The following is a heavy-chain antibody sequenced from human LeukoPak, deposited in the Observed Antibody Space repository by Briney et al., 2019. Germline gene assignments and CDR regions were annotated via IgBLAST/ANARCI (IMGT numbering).Heavy chain of an antibody. CDR1: GFTFSGSA. CDR2: IRSKANSYAT. CDR3: TLGVLSTSDHY. V-gene: IGHV3-73*01. J-gene: IGHJ4*02. Sequence: GGSVRLSCAASGFTFSGSAMHWVRQASGKGLEWVGRIRSKANSYATAYAASVKGRFTISRDDSKNTAYLQMNSLKTEDTAVYYCTLGVLSTSDHYWGQGTLVTVSS. D-gene: IGHD3-10*01.